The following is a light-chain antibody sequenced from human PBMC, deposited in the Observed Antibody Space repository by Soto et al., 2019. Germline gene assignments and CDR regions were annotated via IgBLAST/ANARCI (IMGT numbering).Light chain of an antibody. Sequence: EIVLTQSPGTLSLSPGERVTLSCRASQSIASTYLTWYQQKPGQAPRLLIYGASRRATGIPDRFSGSGSGTDFTLTISSLQPDDFATYYCQQYNSYSVTFGGGTKVEIK. CDR3: QQYNSYSVT. CDR1: QSIASTY. J-gene: IGKJ4*01. V-gene: IGKV3-20*01. CDR2: GAS.